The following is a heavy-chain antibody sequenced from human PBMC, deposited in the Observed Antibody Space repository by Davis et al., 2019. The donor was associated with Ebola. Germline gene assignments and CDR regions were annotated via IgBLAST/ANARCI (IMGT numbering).Heavy chain of an antibody. V-gene: IGHV3-23*01. Sequence: GGSLRLSCAASGFTFSNAWMSWVRRAPGKGLEWVSTLGLSADTYYADSVKGRFTISRDNSKNTLYLQMNSLRVEDTAMYYCAKDTSNVWFDVWGQGTMVTVSS. D-gene: IGHD6-19*01. CDR1: GFTFSNAW. CDR3: AKDTSNVWFDV. J-gene: IGHJ3*01. CDR2: LGLSADT.